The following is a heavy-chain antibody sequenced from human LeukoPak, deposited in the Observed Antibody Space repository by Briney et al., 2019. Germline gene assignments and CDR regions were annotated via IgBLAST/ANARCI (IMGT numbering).Heavy chain of an antibody. CDR1: GGSISSSSYY. D-gene: IGHD3-3*01. V-gene: IGHV4-39*07. J-gene: IGHJ4*02. CDR2: IYYSGST. Sequence: SETLSLTCTVSGGSISSSSYYWGWIRRPPGKGLEWIGSIYYSGSTYYNPSLKSRVTISVDTSKNQFSLKRSSVTAADTAVYYCASPASGPIDYWGQGTLVTVST. CDR3: ASPASGPIDY.